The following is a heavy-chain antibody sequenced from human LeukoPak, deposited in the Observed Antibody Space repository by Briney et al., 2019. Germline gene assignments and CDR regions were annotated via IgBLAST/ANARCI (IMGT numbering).Heavy chain of an antibody. CDR1: GYSISSGYY. CDR2: IYHSGST. Sequence: SETLSLTCTVSGYSISSGYYWGWIRQPPGKGLGWIGSIYHSGSTYYNPSLKSRVTISVDTSKNQFSLKLSSVTAADTAVYYCARDATTIFGVAAAFDIWGQGTMVTVSS. D-gene: IGHD3-3*01. V-gene: IGHV4-38-2*02. J-gene: IGHJ3*02. CDR3: ARDATTIFGVAAAFDI.